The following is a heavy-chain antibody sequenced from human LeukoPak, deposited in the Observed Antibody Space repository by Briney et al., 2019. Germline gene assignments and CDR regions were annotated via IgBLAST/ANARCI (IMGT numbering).Heavy chain of an antibody. CDR2: IYYSGRT. D-gene: IGHD3-10*01. J-gene: IGHJ4*02. CDR1: GGSIRSSSYY. V-gene: IGHV4-39*01. Sequence: SETLSLTCTVSGGSIRSSSYYWGWIRQPPGKVLEWIGSIYYSGRTYYDPSLKSRVTISVDTSKNQFSLKLSSVTAADTAVYYCARLTYYYGSDWGQGTLVTVSS. CDR3: ARLTYYYGSD.